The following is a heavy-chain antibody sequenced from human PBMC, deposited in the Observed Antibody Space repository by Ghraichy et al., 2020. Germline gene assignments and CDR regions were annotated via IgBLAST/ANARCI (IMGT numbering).Heavy chain of an antibody. V-gene: IGHV3-23*01. Sequence: GGSLRLSCAASGFTFSSYAMSWVRQAPGKGLEWVSAISGSGGSTYYADSVKGRFTISRDNSKNTLYLQMNSLRAEDTAVYYCAKGVYDFWSGYWPVGYYYYYGMDVWGQGTTVTVSS. D-gene: IGHD3-3*01. J-gene: IGHJ6*02. CDR3: AKGVYDFWSGYWPVGYYYYYGMDV. CDR2: ISGSGGST. CDR1: GFTFSSYA.